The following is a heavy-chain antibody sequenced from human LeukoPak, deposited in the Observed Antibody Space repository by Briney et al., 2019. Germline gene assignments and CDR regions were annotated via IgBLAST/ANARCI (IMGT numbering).Heavy chain of an antibody. J-gene: IGHJ4*02. V-gene: IGHV4-34*01. CDR2: INHSGGT. CDR1: GGSFSGYY. Sequence: SETLSLTCAVYGGSFSGYYWSWIRQPPGKGVEWIGEINHSGGTNYNPSLKSRVTISVDTSKNQFSLKLSSVTAADTAVYYCARGMDPAMAIDYWGQGTLVTVSS. D-gene: IGHD5-18*01. CDR3: ARGMDPAMAIDY.